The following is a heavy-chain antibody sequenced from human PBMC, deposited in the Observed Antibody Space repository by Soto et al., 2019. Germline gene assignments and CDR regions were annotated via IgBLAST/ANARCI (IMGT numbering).Heavy chain of an antibody. CDR1: GFTFSSYA. D-gene: IGHD5-12*01. J-gene: IGHJ4*02. CDR2: ISGSGGST. V-gene: IGHV3-23*01. Sequence: EVQLLESGGDLVQPGGSLRLSCAASGFTFSSYAMSWVRQAPGKGLEWVSAISGSGGSTYYSDSVKGRFTISRDNSKNTLYLQINSLRAEDTAVYYCAKDLYSGNDYWGQGTLVTVSS. CDR3: AKDLYSGNDY.